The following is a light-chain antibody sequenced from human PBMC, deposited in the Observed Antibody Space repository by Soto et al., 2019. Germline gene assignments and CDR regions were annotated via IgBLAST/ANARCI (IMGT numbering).Light chain of an antibody. CDR2: GVS. CDR3: QQSDSNPPWT. V-gene: IGKV1-39*01. CDR1: QTISNY. J-gene: IGKJ1*01. Sequence: DIQMAQSPSSLSASVGDRVTITCRTTQTISNYLNWYQQKPGKAPKLLIYGVSTLQSGVPSRFSGSGSGTDFTLTLTRLQPEDFATSFCQQSDSNPPWTFGQGTK.